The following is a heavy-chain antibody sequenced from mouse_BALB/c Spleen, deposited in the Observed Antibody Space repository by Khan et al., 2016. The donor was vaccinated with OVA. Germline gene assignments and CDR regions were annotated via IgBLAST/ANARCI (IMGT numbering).Heavy chain of an antibody. CDR1: GYSITSDYA. CDR2: IGYSVNT. CDR3: ARVYGGDFDY. V-gene: IGHV3-2*02. J-gene: IGHJ2*02. Sequence: EVQLQESGPGLVKPSQSLSLTCTVTGYSITSDYARNWIRQFPGNQLEWMDFIGYSVNTKYNPSLKSRFSITRDTSKNQFFLQLNSVTTEDTATYYCARVYGGDFDYWGQGTSLTVSS. D-gene: IGHD1-1*01.